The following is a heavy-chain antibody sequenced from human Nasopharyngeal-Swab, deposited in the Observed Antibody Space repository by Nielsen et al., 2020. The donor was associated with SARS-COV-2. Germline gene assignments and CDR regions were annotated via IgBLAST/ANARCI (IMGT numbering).Heavy chain of an antibody. CDR1: GFTFSSYG. CDR2: IWYDGSNK. CDR3: ARDGGYYGSGSYYH. J-gene: IGHJ5*02. V-gene: IGHV3-33*01. Sequence: GESLKISCAASGFTFSSYGMHWVRQAPGKGLEWVAVIWYDGSNKYYADSVKGRFTISRDNSKNTLYLQMNSLRAEDTAVYYCARDGGYYGSGSYYHWGQGTLVTVSS. D-gene: IGHD3-10*01.